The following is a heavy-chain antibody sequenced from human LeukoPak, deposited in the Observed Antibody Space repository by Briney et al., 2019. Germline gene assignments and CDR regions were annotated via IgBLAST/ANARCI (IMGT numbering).Heavy chain of an antibody. V-gene: IGHV3-30*02. CDR2: LRKDATYS. Sequence: GGSLRLSCAASGLPFSSYGMYWVRQTPDKGLQWVAYLRKDATYSNYADSVRGRFTISRDNSKNTLDLQMSSLRAEDTAVYYCAPGGPTRGTLAYWGQGTLVTVPS. J-gene: IGHJ4*02. CDR3: APGGPTRGTLAY. D-gene: IGHD3-16*01. CDR1: GLPFSSYG.